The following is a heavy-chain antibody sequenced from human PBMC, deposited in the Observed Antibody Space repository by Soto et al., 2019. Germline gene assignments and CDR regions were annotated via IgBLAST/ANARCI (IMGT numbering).Heavy chain of an antibody. D-gene: IGHD6-6*01. CDR2: IYWDDDK. CDR3: AHSKHLVPCSGNNWFDP. V-gene: IGHV2-5*02. Sequence: QITLKESGPTLVKPTQTLTLTCTFSGFSLSTSGVGVGWIRQPPGKALEWLALIYWDDDKRYSPSLKSRLTLTKDTSKHQMVLTMTNMDPVDTATYCWAHSKHLVPCSGNNWFDPWGQGILVAVSS. CDR1: GFSLSTSGVG. J-gene: IGHJ5*02.